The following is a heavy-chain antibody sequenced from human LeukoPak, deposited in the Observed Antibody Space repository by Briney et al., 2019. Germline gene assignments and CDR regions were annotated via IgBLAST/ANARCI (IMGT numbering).Heavy chain of an antibody. CDR2: ISYDGSDK. Sequence: PGRSLRLSCAASGFTFSSSGMHWVRQAPGKGLEWVAVISYDGSDKYYADSVKGRFTISRDNSKNTLCLQMNSLRAEDTAVYYCAKDRSSNWALDYWGQGTLVTVSS. CDR1: GFTFSSSG. D-gene: IGHD1-1*01. J-gene: IGHJ4*02. CDR3: AKDRSSNWALDY. V-gene: IGHV3-30*18.